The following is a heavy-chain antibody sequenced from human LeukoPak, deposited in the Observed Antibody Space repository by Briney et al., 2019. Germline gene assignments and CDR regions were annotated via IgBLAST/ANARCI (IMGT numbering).Heavy chain of an antibody. D-gene: IGHD6-19*01. CDR3: AREGGGWYIFGY. Sequence: SETLSLICTVSGGSISNYYWSWIRQPPGKGLEWIGYIYYTGSTNYNPSLKSRVTISVDTSKNQFSLKLSSVTAADTAVYYCAREGGGWYIFGYWGQGTLVTVSS. V-gene: IGHV4-59*12. CDR1: GGSISNYY. J-gene: IGHJ4*02. CDR2: IYYTGST.